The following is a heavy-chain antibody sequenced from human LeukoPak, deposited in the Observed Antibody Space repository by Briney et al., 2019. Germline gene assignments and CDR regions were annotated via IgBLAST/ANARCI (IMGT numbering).Heavy chain of an antibody. Sequence: GGSLRLSCAASGFTFSSYGMHWVRKAPGKGLEWVAVISYDGSNKYYADSVKGRFTISRDNSKNTLYLQMNSLRAEDTAVYYCAKDDGSGWVNYWGQGTLVTVSS. CDR3: AKDDGSGWVNY. CDR2: ISYDGSNK. V-gene: IGHV3-30*18. CDR1: GFTFSSYG. D-gene: IGHD6-19*01. J-gene: IGHJ4*02.